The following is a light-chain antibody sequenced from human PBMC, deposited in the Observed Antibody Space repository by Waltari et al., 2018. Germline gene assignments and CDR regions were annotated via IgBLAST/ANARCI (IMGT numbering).Light chain of an antibody. V-gene: IGKV3D-15*01. CDR1: QSVSSN. CDR2: GAS. CDR3: QQYNNWPPLFT. J-gene: IGKJ3*01. Sequence: EIVITQSPATLSLSPGDRATLSCRASQSVSSNLAWYQHKPGKAPRLLIYGASTRATGIPARFSGTGSGTEFTLTISSLQSEDFAVYYCQQYNNWPPLFTFGPGTKVDMK.